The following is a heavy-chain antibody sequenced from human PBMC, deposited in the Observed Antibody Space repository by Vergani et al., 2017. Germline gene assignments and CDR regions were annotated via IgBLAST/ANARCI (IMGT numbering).Heavy chain of an antibody. Sequence: QVQLQESGPGLVKPSETLSLTCTVSGGSISSYYWGWIRQPPGKGLEWIGSIYYSGSTYYNPSLKSRVTISVDTSKNQFSLKLSSVTAADTAVYYCARQVPPNYYYYYYMDVWGKGTTVTVSS. CDR2: IYYSGST. J-gene: IGHJ6*03. CDR1: GGSISSYY. CDR3: ARQVPPNYYYYYYMDV. V-gene: IGHV4-39*01.